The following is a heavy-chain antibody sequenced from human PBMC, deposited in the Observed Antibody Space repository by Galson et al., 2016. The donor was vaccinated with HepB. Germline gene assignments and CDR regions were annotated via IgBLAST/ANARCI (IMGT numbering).Heavy chain of an antibody. CDR3: ARFDFGGNFLDY. CDR2: IDWDGDQ. Sequence: PALVKPTQTLTLTCTFSGFSLSTSGVGVGWIRQPPGKALEWLALIDWDGDQYYTTSLKTRLTISKDPSKNQVLLTMTNMDPVDTATYYCARFDFGGNFLDYWGQGTLVTVSS. D-gene: IGHD4-23*01. CDR1: GFSLSTSGVG. J-gene: IGHJ4*02. V-gene: IGHV2-70*12.